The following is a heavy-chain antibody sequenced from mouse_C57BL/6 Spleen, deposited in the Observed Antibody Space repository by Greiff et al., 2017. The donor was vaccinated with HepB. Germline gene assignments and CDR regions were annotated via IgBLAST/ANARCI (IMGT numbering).Heavy chain of an antibody. Sequence: QVQLMQSDAELVQPGASVTISCKVSGYTFPDHTIYWMKQRPEQGLEWIGYIYPRDGSTKYNENVKGKATLTADKSSSTAYMQLNSLTSEDSAVDFCARSSKGAMDYWGQGASVTVSS. CDR2: IYPRDGST. D-gene: IGHD2-5*01. J-gene: IGHJ4*01. V-gene: IGHV1-78*01. CDR1: GYTFPDHT. CDR3: ARSSKGAMDY.